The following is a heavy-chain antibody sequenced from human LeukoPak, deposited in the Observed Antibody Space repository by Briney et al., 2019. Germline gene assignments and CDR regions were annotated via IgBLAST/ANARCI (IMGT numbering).Heavy chain of an antibody. CDR1: GFTFSSYG. CDR2: IRYDGSNK. Sequence: GGSLRLSCAASGFTFSSYGMHWVRQAPGKGLEWVAFIRYDGSNKYYADSVKGRFIISRDNSKNTLYLQMNSLRAEDTAVYYCAKDQPSGYCSGGSCFLFDYWGQGTLFTVSS. D-gene: IGHD2-15*01. CDR3: AKDQPSGYCSGGSCFLFDY. J-gene: IGHJ4*02. V-gene: IGHV3-30*02.